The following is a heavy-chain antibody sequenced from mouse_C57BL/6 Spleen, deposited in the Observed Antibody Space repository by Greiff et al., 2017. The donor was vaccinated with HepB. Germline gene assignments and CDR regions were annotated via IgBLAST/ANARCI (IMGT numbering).Heavy chain of an antibody. CDR2: ISNGGGST. Sequence: EVHLVESGGGLVQPGGSLKLSCAASGFTFSDYYMYWVRQTPEKRLEWVAYISNGGGSTYYPDTVKGRFTISRDNAKNTLYLQMSRLKSEDTAMYYCARRDWAWFAYWGQGTLVTVSA. V-gene: IGHV5-12*01. CDR1: GFTFSDYY. D-gene: IGHD4-1*01. CDR3: ARRDWAWFAY. J-gene: IGHJ3*01.